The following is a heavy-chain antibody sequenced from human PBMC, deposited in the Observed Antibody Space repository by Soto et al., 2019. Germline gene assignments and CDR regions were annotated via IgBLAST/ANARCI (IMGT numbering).Heavy chain of an antibody. Sequence: SETLSLTCAGSGGSISSGGYSWSWIRQPPGKGLEWIGYIYHSGSTYYNPSLKSRVTISVDRSKNQFSLKLSSVTATDTAVYYCASLYCGGDCYSEGWFDPWGQGTLVTVSS. J-gene: IGHJ5*02. CDR3: ASLYCGGDCYSEGWFDP. CDR2: IYHSGST. V-gene: IGHV4-30-2*01. D-gene: IGHD2-21*02. CDR1: GGSISSGGYS.